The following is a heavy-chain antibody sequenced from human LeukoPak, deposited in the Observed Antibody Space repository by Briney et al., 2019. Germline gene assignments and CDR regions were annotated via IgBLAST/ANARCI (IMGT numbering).Heavy chain of an antibody. CDR3: ARRSREKMTTADYFDY. CDR2: INHSGST. V-gene: IGHV4-34*01. Sequence: SETLSLTCAVYGGSFSGYYWSWIRQPPGKGLEWIGEINHSGSTNYNPSLKSRVTISVDTSKNQFSLKLSSVTAADTAVYYCARRSREKMTTADYFDYWGQGTLVTVSS. J-gene: IGHJ4*02. CDR1: GGSFSGYY. D-gene: IGHD4-17*01.